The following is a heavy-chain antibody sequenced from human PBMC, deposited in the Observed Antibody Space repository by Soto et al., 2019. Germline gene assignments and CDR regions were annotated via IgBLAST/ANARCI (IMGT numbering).Heavy chain of an antibody. CDR1: EFTFSSYA. V-gene: IGHV3-23*01. J-gene: IGHJ4*02. CDR3: AKDQEYCSGGSCYSLGY. D-gene: IGHD2-15*01. Sequence: EVQLLESGGGLVQPGGSLRLSCAASEFTFSSYAMSWVRQAPGKGLEWVSAISGSGGSTYYADSVKGRFTISRDNSKNTLYLQMNSLRAEDTAVYYCAKDQEYCSGGSCYSLGYWGQGTLVTVSS. CDR2: ISGSGGST.